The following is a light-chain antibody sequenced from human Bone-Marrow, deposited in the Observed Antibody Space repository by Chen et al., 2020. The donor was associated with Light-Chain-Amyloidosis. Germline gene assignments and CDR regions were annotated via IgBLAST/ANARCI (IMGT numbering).Light chain of an antibody. Sequence: DIQMTQSPSSLSASVGDRVTITCQASQDISSSLNWYQQKQGEAPKLLIYDTSILETGVPSRFRGSGSGTHFTFTISSLQSEDFATHYCQQCDNIPYTFGQGTKLEIK. CDR2: DTS. CDR3: QQCDNIPYT. CDR1: QDISSS. V-gene: IGKV1-33*01. J-gene: IGKJ2*01.